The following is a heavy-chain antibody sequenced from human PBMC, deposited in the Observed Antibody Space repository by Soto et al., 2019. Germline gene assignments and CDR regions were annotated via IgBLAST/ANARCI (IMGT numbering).Heavy chain of an antibody. CDR2: ISSGSTSI. CDR3: AACRPPSPYYWFDAMDV. CDR1: GFSISAYS. J-gene: IGHJ6*02. V-gene: IGHV3-48*02. Sequence: EVQLVESGGGLVNPGGSLRLSCTASGFSISAYSLQWVRQVPGKGLEWVSYISSGSTSIYYADSVKGRFTISRDNAENSLFLQMNSLRDEDTAGYYCAACRPPSPYYWFDAMDVWGQGTTVSVSS. D-gene: IGHD2-8*01.